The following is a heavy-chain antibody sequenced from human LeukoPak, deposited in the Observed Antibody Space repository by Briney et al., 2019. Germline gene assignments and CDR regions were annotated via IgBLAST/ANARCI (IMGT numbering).Heavy chain of an antibody. J-gene: IGHJ6*03. CDR3: ARGRRRYCSGGSCYLYDYYYYYMDV. D-gene: IGHD2-15*01. V-gene: IGHV4-34*01. CDR1: GGSFSGYY. CDR2: INHSGST. Sequence: PSETLSLTCAVYGGSFSGYYWSWIRQPPGKGLEWIGEINHSGSTNYNPSLKSRVTLSVDTSKNQFSLKLSSVTAADTAVYYCARGRRRYCSGGSCYLYDYYYYYMDVWGKGTTVTVSS.